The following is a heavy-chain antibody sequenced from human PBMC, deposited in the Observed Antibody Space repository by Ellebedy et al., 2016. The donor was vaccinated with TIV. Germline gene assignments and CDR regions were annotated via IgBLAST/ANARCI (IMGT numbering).Heavy chain of an antibody. CDR1: GFPFSGFA. V-gene: IGHV3-53*01. CDR3: AIFSAKDY. CDR2: IYSGGST. J-gene: IGHJ4*02. D-gene: IGHD1-26*01. Sequence: GESLKISXVASGFPFSGFAMSWVRQAPGKGLEWVSLIYSGGSTYYAESVKGRFTISRDNSKNTLYLQMNSLRAEDTAVYYCAIFSAKDYWGQGTLVTVSS.